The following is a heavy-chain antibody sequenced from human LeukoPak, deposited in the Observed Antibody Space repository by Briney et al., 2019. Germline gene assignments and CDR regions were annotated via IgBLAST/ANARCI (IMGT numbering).Heavy chain of an antibody. D-gene: IGHD6-6*01. CDR3: AREEDSSSPCFDY. CDR2: IPYDGSNK. V-gene: IGHV3-30-3*01. J-gene: IGHJ4*02. Sequence: GRSLRLSCAASGFTFSSYAMHWVRQAPGKGLEWVAVIPYDGSNKYYADSVKGRFTISRDNSKNTLYLQMNSLRAEDTAVYYCAREEDSSSPCFDYWGQGTLVTVSS. CDR1: GFTFSSYA.